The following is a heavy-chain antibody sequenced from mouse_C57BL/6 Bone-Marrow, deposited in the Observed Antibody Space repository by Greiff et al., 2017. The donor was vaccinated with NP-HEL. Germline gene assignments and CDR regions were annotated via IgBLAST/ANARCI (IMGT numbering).Heavy chain of an antibody. D-gene: IGHD2-13*01. CDR2: IDPDDGGT. J-gene: IGHJ3*01. Sequence: EVQLQQSGAELVKPGASVKLSCTASGFTITDYYMHWVKQRPEQSLEWIGRIDPDDGGTKYTPKFQGKATITADTSSNTAYLQLSSLTSEDSAVDCCDRSDFAYWGQGTVVTVSA. CDR1: GFTITDYY. V-gene: IGHV14-2*01. CDR3: DRSDFAY.